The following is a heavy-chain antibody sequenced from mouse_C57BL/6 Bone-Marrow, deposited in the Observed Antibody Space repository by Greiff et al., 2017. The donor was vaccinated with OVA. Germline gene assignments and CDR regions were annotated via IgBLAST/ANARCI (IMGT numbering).Heavy chain of an antibody. Sequence: QVQLQQSGAELVKPGASVKISCKASGYAFSSYWMNWVKQRPGKGLEWIGQIYPGDGDTNYNGKFKGKATLTADKSSSTAYMQLSSLTSEDSAVYFCARFLELTGTGTGFAYWGQGTLVTVSA. CDR2: IYPGDGDT. CDR1: GYAFSSYW. V-gene: IGHV1-80*01. CDR3: ARFLELTGTGTGFAY. D-gene: IGHD4-1*01. J-gene: IGHJ3*01.